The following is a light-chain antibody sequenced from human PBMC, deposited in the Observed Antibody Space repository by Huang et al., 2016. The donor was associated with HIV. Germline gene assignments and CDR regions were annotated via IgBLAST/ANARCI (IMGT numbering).Light chain of an antibody. J-gene: IGKJ2*01. V-gene: IGKV3-20*01. Sequence: EIVLTQSPGTLSLSPGERATLSCRASQSVFRTSLACYQQRPGQAPSLLIFGASTRATGIPDRFSGSGSGTDFTLTISRLEPEDFAVYFCQQYDSSPATFGQGTKLEIK. CDR2: GAS. CDR1: QSVFRTS. CDR3: QQYDSSPAT.